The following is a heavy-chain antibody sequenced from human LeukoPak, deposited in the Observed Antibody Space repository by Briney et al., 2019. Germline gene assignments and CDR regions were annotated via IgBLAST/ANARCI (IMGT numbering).Heavy chain of an antibody. CDR1: GASFSGYY. CDR3: ARETSQKGAHYMDV. D-gene: IGHD3-16*01. V-gene: IGHV4-34*01. Sequence: SDTLSLTCAVYGASFSGYYWSWIRQPPGKWLEWIGEINHSGSTNYNPSLKSRVTISVDTSKNQFSLKLSSVTAADTAVYYCARETSQKGAHYMDVWGKGTTVTISS. J-gene: IGHJ6*03. CDR2: INHSGST.